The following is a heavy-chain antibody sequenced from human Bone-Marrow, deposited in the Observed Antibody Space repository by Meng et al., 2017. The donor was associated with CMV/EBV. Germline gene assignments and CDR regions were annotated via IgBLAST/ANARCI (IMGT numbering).Heavy chain of an antibody. Sequence: GSLRLSCTVSGGSISSYYWSWIRQPPGKGLEWIGYIYYSGSTNYNPSLKSRVTISVDTSKNQFSLKLSSVTAADTAIYYCVRDRAGRYDYWGQGTLVTVSS. D-gene: IGHD1-26*01. CDR2: IYYSGST. V-gene: IGHV4-59*01. J-gene: IGHJ4*02. CDR3: VRDRAGRYDY. CDR1: GGSISSYY.